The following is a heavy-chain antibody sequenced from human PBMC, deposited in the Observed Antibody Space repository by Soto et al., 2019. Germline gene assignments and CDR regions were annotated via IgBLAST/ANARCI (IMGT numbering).Heavy chain of an antibody. J-gene: IGHJ5*02. D-gene: IGHD2-15*01. Sequence: GGSLRLSCAASGVTFSNFGVHCGRQDPGKGLEWVAVIWYDGSNKYYTDSVKGRFTISRDNSKNTLYLQVNSLRAEDTAVYYCARDLSPFRAVVTNWFDPWGQGT. V-gene: IGHV3-33*08. CDR2: IWYDGSNK. CDR1: GVTFSNFG. CDR3: ARDLSPFRAVVTNWFDP.